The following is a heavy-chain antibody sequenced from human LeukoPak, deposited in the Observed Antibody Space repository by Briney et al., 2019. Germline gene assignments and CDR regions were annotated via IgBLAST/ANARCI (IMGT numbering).Heavy chain of an antibody. V-gene: IGHV4-30-2*01. D-gene: IGHD6-19*01. Sequence: SETLSLTCAVSGGSISSGGYSWSWIRQPPGKGLEWIGYIYHSGSTYYNPSLKSRVTISVDRSKNQFSLKLSSVTAADTAVYYCARGGVGGSGWYANFEWGQGTLVTVSS. CDR3: ARGGVGGSGWYANFE. CDR1: GGSISSGGYS. J-gene: IGHJ4*02. CDR2: IYHSGST.